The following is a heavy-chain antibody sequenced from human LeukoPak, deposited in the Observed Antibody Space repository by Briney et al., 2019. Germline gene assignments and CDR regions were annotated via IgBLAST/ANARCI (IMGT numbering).Heavy chain of an antibody. CDR3: ARGPIYDILTGYSPAVYY. J-gene: IGHJ4*02. CDR1: GFTFSSYA. Sequence: GGSLRLSCAASGFTFSSYAMSWVRQAPGKGLEWVSSISGRGISTYYADSVKGRFTISRDNSKSTLYLQMNSLRAEDTAVYYCARGPIYDILTGYSPAVYYWGQGTLVTVSS. V-gene: IGHV3-23*01. CDR2: ISGRGIST. D-gene: IGHD3-9*01.